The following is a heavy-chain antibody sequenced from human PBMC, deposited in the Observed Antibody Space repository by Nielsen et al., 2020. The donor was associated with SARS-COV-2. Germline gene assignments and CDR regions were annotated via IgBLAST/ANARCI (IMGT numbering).Heavy chain of an antibody. CDR2: ISYDGNTE. J-gene: IGHJ4*02. D-gene: IGHD1-20*01. CDR1: GFTFSNFA. CDR3: ARGRLTTNWYVWPSFDY. V-gene: IGHV3-30*10. Sequence: GESLKISCAAYGFTFSNFAMNWVRQAPDKGLEWVALISYDGNTEYYTDSVKGRFTVSRDNSRNTLYLQMNSLRADDTAVYSCARGRLTTNWYVWPSFDYWGQGTLVTVSS.